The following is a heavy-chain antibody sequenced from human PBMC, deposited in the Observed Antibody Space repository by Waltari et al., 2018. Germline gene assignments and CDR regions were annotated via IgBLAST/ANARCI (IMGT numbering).Heavy chain of an antibody. CDR2: ISSIGNTI. V-gene: IGHV3-11*01. Sequence: QVQLVESGGGLVKPGGSLRLSCAASGFTFSDYYMSWIRQAPGKGREWVSYISSIGNTIYYADSVKGRFTISRDNAKNSLHLQMNSLRAEDTAVYYCARDWVSTNDEGAAAGTVWGLGFDYWGQGALVTVSS. J-gene: IGHJ4*02. CDR3: ARDWVSTNDEGAAAGTVWGLGFDY. D-gene: IGHD6-13*01. CDR1: GFTFSDYY.